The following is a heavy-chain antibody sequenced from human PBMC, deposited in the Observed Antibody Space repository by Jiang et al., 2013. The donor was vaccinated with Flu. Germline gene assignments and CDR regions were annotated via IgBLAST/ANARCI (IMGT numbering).Heavy chain of an antibody. J-gene: IGHJ5*02. CDR2: IIPIFGTI. CDR3: ARGKDCSSIICQNFPSDWFDP. Sequence: SGAEVKKPGSSVKVSCKASGGTFSSYTISWVRQAPGQGLEWMGGIIPIFGTINYAQKFQGRVTITADESTSTAYMELSSLRSEDTAVYYCARGKDCSSIICQNFPSDWFDPWGQGTLVTVSS. CDR1: GGTFSSYT. D-gene: IGHD2-2*01. V-gene: IGHV1-69*01.